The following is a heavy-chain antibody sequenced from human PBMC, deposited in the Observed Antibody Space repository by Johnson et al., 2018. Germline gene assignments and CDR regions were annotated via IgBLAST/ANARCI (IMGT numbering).Heavy chain of an antibody. J-gene: IGHJ6*02. Sequence: QVQLVQSGGGVVQPGRSLRLSCAASGFTFSSYGMHWVRQAPGKGLEWVAVIWYDGSNKYYADSVKGRFTISRDNSKNTLYLQMNSLRAEDTGVYYCARAYNWNLGGMDVWGQGTTVTVSS. CDR3: ARAYNWNLGGMDV. V-gene: IGHV3-33*01. CDR2: IWYDGSNK. CDR1: GFTFSSYG. D-gene: IGHD1-7*01.